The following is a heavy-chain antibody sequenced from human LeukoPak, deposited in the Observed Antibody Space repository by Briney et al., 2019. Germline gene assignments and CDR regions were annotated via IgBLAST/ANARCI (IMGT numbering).Heavy chain of an antibody. D-gene: IGHD6-13*01. Sequence: SETLSLTCTGSGGSISSYYWSWIRQPPGKGLEGIGYIYYSGTTNYNPSLKSRLTISVDTSKNQFSLKLSSVTAADTAVYYCARGVYIAAAQYGYWGQGTLVTVSS. CDR3: ARGVYIAAAQYGY. J-gene: IGHJ4*02. CDR1: GGSISSYY. V-gene: IGHV4-59*01. CDR2: IYYSGTT.